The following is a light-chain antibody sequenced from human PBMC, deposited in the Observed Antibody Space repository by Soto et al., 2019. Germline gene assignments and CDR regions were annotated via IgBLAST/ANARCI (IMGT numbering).Light chain of an antibody. CDR2: GAS. Sequence: EIVLTQSPATLSVSPGERATLSCRASQSVSRDLAWYQQKPGQAPRLLIYGASTRATGIPDRFSGSGSGTDFTLTISRLQPEDFAAYYCQQYAGYAWTFGQGTKVDIK. CDR3: QQYAGYAWT. J-gene: IGKJ1*01. CDR1: QSVSRD. V-gene: IGKV3D-15*01.